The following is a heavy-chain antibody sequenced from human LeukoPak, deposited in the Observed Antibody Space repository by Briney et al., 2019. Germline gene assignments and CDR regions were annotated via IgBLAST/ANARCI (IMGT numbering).Heavy chain of an antibody. CDR3: ATAGYYDSSGYYSLYFDY. Sequence: WASVKVSCKVSGYTLTELSMHWVRQAPGKGLEWMGGFYPEDGETIYAQKFQGRVTMTEDTSTDTAYMELSSLRSEDTAVYYCATAGYYDSSGYYSLYFDYWGQGTLVTVSS. D-gene: IGHD3-22*01. CDR1: GYTLTELS. V-gene: IGHV1-24*01. J-gene: IGHJ4*02. CDR2: FYPEDGET.